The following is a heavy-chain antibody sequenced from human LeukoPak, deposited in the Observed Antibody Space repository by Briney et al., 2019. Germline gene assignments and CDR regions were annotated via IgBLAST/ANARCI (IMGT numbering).Heavy chain of an antibody. CDR1: GFAFRSYG. D-gene: IGHD3-3*01. V-gene: IGHV3-20*04. Sequence: PGGSLRLSCAASGFAFRSYGMSWVRQAPGKGLEWVSGINWNGGSTGYADSVKGRFTISRDNAKNSLYLQMNSLRAEDTAVYYCARDPTYYDFWSGYWVGWFDPWGQGTLVTVSS. CDR2: INWNGGST. CDR3: ARDPTYYDFWSGYWVGWFDP. J-gene: IGHJ5*02.